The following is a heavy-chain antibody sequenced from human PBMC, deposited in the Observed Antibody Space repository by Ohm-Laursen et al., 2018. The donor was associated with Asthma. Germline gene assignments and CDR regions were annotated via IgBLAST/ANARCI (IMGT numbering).Heavy chain of an antibody. J-gene: IGHJ4*02. CDR2: INSVFGTS. CDR1: GGTLGTSV. CDR3: ARKAGSCITSNCYSLDF. Sequence: SVKVSCKPLGGTLGTSVIGWVRQAPGQGLEWLGGINSVFGTSTYAQKFHDRFTITADESTSTVYMTSSSLTSEDTAVYYCARKAGSCITSNCYSLDFWGQGTLVTVSS. V-gene: IGHV1-69*13. D-gene: IGHD2-15*01.